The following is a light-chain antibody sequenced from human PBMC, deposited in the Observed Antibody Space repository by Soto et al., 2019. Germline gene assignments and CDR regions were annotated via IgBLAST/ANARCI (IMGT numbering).Light chain of an antibody. CDR2: EVS. V-gene: IGLV2-8*01. J-gene: IGLJ1*01. CDR1: SSDVGGYNY. CDR3: SSYSGTNYHYV. Sequence: ALTQPPSASGSFGQSVTISCTGTSSDVGGYNYVSWYQQHPGKAPKLMIYEVSERPSGVPDRFSGSKSGNTASLTVSGLQADDEADYYCSSYSGTNYHYVFGTGTKAPS.